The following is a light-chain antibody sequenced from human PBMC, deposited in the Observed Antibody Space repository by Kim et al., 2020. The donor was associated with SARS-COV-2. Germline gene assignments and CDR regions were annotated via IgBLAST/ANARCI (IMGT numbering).Light chain of an antibody. CDR3: QQYASAPDA. CDR2: GAS. V-gene: IGKV3-20*01. CDR1: HNVNNNY. Sequence: PGESATLSCRASHNVNNNYLAWFQQKPGQAPRLLIYGASGRAPGIPDRFSGGGFGAEFTLSISRVEPEDFAVYYCQQYASAPDAFGQGTKLEIK. J-gene: IGKJ2*01.